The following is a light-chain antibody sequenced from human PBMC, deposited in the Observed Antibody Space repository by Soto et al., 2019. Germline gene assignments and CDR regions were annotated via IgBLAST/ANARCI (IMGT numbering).Light chain of an antibody. CDR1: SGSVSTNSY. Sequence: QAVVTQEPSFSVSPGGTVTLTCGLSSGSVSTNSYPSWYQQTPGQAPRTLIYSTNTRSSGVPDRFSGSILGNKAALTITGAQADDESNYYCVLYMGRGIVVFGGGNKLTVL. V-gene: IGLV8-61*01. CDR3: VLYMGRGIVV. J-gene: IGLJ3*02. CDR2: STN.